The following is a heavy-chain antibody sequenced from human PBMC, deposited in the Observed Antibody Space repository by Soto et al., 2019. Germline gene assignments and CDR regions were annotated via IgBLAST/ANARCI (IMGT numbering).Heavy chain of an antibody. Sequence: QVQLVQSGAEVKKPGSSVKVSCKASGGTFSSYAISWVRQAPGQGLEWMGGIIPIFGTANYAQKFQGRVTITANECTSTDYMELSSLRSEDKAVYYCARSYTGRVARLLDAFDSWGQGTMVTVSS. D-gene: IGHD6-6*01. J-gene: IGHJ3*02. CDR1: GGTFSSYA. CDR2: IIPIFGTA. CDR3: ARSYTGRVARLLDAFDS. V-gene: IGHV1-69*01.